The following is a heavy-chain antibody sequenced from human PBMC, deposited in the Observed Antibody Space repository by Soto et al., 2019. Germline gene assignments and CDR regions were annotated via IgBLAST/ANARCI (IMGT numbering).Heavy chain of an antibody. CDR3: ARDRNWDRVYFFDY. CDR2: ISGYNGNT. CDR1: GYTFTSYG. Sequence: QVQLVQSEAEVKKPGASVKVSCKASGYTFTSYGISWVRQAPGQGLEWMGWISGYNGNTIHAQKLQGRVTMTTDTSTSTAYMGLGSLRSDDTAVYYCARDRNWDRVYFFDYWGQGSLVTVSS. D-gene: IGHD7-27*01. V-gene: IGHV1-18*01. J-gene: IGHJ4*02.